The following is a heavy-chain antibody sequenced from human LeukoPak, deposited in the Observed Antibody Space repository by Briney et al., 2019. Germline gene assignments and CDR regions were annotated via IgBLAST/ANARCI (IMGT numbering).Heavy chain of an antibody. CDR3: AGAHYGAYWYFDL. CDR2: INHSGST. CDR1: GGSFSGYY. D-gene: IGHD4/OR15-4a*01. Sequence: SETLSLTCAVYGGSFSGYYWSWIRQPPGKGLERIGEINHSGSTTYNPSLKSRVTISVDTSKNQFSLKLSSVTAADTAVYYCAGAHYGAYWYFDLWGRGTLVTVSS. V-gene: IGHV4-34*01. J-gene: IGHJ2*01.